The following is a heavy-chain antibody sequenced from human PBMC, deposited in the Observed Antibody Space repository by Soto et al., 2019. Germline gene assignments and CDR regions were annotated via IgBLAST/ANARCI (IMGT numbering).Heavy chain of an antibody. D-gene: IGHD2-15*01. CDR2: VFPGDSET. Sequence: PGESLKISCQVSGYTFTNYWVAWERQMPGKDLECMGIVFPGDSETRYSPSFQGQVTFSADQSTSTAFLKWNSLRASDTAVYYCARRKLHCGGGSCYVTNGLSYWDQGTKVTVSS. CDR1: GYTFTNYW. CDR3: ARRKLHCGGGSCYVTNGLSY. V-gene: IGHV5-51*01. J-gene: IGHJ4*02.